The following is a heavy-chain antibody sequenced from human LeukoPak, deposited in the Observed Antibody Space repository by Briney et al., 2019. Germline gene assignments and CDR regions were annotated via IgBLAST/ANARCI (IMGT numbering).Heavy chain of an antibody. D-gene: IGHD4-17*01. CDR1: GGSVSNGYYY. CDR2: IFHSGSI. J-gene: IGHJ2*01. CDR3: ARAPQPTSYGDYGKRYFDL. Sequence: SETLSLTCTVSGGSVSNGYYYWSWIRQPPGKGLEWIGYIFHSGSINNNPSLKSRVTISVDTSKNQFSLKLTSVTAADTAVYYCARAPQPTSYGDYGKRYFDLWGRGTLATVSS. V-gene: IGHV4-61*01.